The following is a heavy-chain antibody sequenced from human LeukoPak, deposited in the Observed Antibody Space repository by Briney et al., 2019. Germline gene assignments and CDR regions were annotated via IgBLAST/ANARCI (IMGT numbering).Heavy chain of an antibody. CDR1: GFTFDDYA. CDR3: AKDKFDGSGSYYFDY. D-gene: IGHD3-10*01. V-gene: IGHV3-43D*03. CDR2: ISWDGGRT. J-gene: IGHJ4*02. Sequence: GGSLRLSYAASGFTFDDYAMHWVRQAPGKGLEWVSLISWDGGRTYYADSVKGRFTIARDNRKNSLYLQMNSLRAEDTALYYCAKDKFDGSGSYYFDYWGQGTLVTVSS.